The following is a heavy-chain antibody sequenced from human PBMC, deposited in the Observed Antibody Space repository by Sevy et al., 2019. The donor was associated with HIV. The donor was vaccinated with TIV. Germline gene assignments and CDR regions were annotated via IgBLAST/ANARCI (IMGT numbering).Heavy chain of an antibody. D-gene: IGHD4-17*01. CDR2: ISYDGNNK. V-gene: IGHV3-30-3*01. Sequence: GGSLRLSCAASGFTFSSFAMHWVRQAPGKGLEWVAVISYDGNNKYYADAVKGRFTISRDNSNNILYLQMNSLRPEDTAVYYCARGEFPVQFHYWGQGTLVTVSS. J-gene: IGHJ4*02. CDR1: GFTFSSFA. CDR3: ARGEFPVQFHY.